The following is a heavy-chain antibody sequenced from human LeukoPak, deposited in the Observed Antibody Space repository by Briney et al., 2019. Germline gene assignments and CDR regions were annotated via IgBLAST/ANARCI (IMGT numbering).Heavy chain of an antibody. CDR3: ATIAAAGPYYFDY. CDR2: INPSGGST. D-gene: IGHD6-13*01. V-gene: IGHV1-46*01. CDR1: GYTFTSYY. Sequence: GASVKVSCKASGYTFTSYYMHWVRQAPGQGLEWMGIINPSGGSTSYAQKFQGRVTMTRDMSTSTVYMELSSLRSEDTAVYYCATIAAAGPYYFDYWGQGTLVTVSS. J-gene: IGHJ4*02.